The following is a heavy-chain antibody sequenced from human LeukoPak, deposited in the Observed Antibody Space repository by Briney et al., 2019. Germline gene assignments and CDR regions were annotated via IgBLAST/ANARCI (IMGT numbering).Heavy chain of an antibody. CDR2: IGRSGSAI. CDR1: GFTLSDYY. CDR3: AKDRKGYNSGWFDP. J-gene: IGHJ5*02. V-gene: IGHV3-11*01. D-gene: IGHD5-24*01. Sequence: GGSLRLSCAASGFTLSDYYMSWVRQAPGKGLEWVSYIGRSGSAIYYADSVKGRFTISRDNAKNSLYLQMNSLRAEDTAVYYCAKDRKGYNSGWFDPWGQGTLVTVSS.